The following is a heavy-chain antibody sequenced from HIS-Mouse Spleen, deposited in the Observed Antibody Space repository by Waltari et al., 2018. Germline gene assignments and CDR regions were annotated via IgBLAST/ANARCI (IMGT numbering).Heavy chain of an antibody. CDR1: GFTFSSYW. CDR2: RKQGGSEK. J-gene: IGHJ4*02. Sequence: EVQLVESGGGLVQPGGSLRLSCAASGFTFSSYWMSWVRQAPGKGMEWVANRKQGGSEKYYVDAVKGRFTISRDNAKNALYLQMNSLRAEDTAVYYCAREGDSGSYFDYWGQGTLVTVSS. D-gene: IGHD1-26*01. V-gene: IGHV3-7*01. CDR3: AREGDSGSYFDY.